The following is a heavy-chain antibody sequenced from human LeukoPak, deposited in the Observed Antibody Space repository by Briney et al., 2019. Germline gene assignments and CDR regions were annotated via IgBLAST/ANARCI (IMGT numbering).Heavy chain of an antibody. V-gene: IGHV4-34*01. Sequence: KPSETLSLTCAVYGGSFSGYYWSWIRQPPGKGLEWIGEINHSGSTYYNPSLKSRVTISVDTSKNQFSLKLSSVTAADTAVYYCARAIYCSGGSCQKYYFDNWGQGTLVTVSS. CDR3: ARAIYCSGGSCQKYYFDN. CDR2: INHSGST. CDR1: GGSFSGYY. J-gene: IGHJ4*02. D-gene: IGHD2-15*01.